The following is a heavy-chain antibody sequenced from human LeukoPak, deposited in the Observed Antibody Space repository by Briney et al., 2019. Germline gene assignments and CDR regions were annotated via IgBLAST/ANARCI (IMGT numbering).Heavy chain of an antibody. J-gene: IGHJ5*02. Sequence: PSETLSLTCTVSGGSISSYYWSWIRQPPGKGLEWIGYIYYSGSTNYNPSLKSRVTISVDTSKNQFSLKLSSVPAADTAVYYCARHLSGSYKNWFDPWGQGTLVTVSS. D-gene: IGHD1-26*01. CDR2: IYYSGST. V-gene: IGHV4-59*08. CDR1: GGSISSYY. CDR3: ARHLSGSYKNWFDP.